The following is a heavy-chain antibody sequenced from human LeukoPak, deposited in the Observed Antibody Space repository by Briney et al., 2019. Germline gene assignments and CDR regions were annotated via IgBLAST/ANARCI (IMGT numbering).Heavy chain of an antibody. J-gene: IGHJ4*02. CDR1: GFTFDDYA. Sequence: PGGSLRLSCAASGFTFDDYAIHWVRQAPGKGLKWVSGISWNSNTIGYADSVKGRFTISRDNAKNSLYLQMNSLRAEDTAVYYCVGGDYWGQGTLVTVSS. V-gene: IGHV3-9*01. CDR3: VGGDY. CDR2: ISWNSNTI.